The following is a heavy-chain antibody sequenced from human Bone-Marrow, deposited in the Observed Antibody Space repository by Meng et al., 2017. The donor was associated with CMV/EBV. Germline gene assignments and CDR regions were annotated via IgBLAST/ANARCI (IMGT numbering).Heavy chain of an antibody. CDR3: ARVTDYVWGVTSWENAFDI. J-gene: IGHJ3*02. V-gene: IGHV3-11*04. Sequence: GESLKISCAASGFTFSDYYMSWIRQAPGKGLEWVSYISSSGSTIYYADSVKGRFTISRDNAKNSLYLQMNSLRAEDTAVYYCARVTDYVWGVTSWENAFDIWGQGTMVTVSS. CDR2: ISSSGSTI. D-gene: IGHD3-16*01. CDR1: GFTFSDYY.